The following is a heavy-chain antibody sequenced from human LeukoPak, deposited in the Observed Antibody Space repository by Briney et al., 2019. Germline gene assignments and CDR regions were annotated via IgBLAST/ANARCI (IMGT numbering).Heavy chain of an antibody. CDR1: GFTFNTYA. CDR2: IKSGGGRT. Sequence: GGSLRLSCAASGFTFNTYAMSWVRQALGKGLEWVSTIKSGGGRTYYADSVKGRFTISRDDSKNTLYLQMNSLRAEDTAVYYCAKTPSEGYYFDYWGQGTLVTVSS. V-gene: IGHV3-23*01. J-gene: IGHJ4*02. CDR3: AKTPSEGYYFDY.